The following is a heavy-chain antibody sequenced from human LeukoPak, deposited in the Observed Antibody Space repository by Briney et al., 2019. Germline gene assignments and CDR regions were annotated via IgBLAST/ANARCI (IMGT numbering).Heavy chain of an antibody. CDR2: ISGSGGST. CDR3: AKGRYCSSTRCFFWSGYYTGIDAFDI. Sequence: PGGSLRLSCAASGFTFSSYAMSWVRQAPGKGLEWVSAISGSGGSTYYADSVKGRFTISRDNSKNTLYLQMNSLRPEDTAEYYCAKGRYCSSTRCFFWSGYYTGIDAFDIWGQGTMVTVSS. D-gene: IGHD2-2*01. J-gene: IGHJ3*02. V-gene: IGHV3-23*01. CDR1: GFTFSSYA.